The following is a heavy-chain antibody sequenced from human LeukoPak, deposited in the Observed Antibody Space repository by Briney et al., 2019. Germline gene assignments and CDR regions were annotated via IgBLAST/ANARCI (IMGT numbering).Heavy chain of an antibody. Sequence: GASVKVSCKVSGYTLTELSMHWVRRAPGKGLEWMGGFDPEDGETIYAQKFQGRVTMTQDTSTDTAYMELSSLRSEDTAVYYCATLGEDTAMGPLDYWGQGTLVTVSS. CDR1: GYTLTELS. D-gene: IGHD5-18*01. CDR3: ATLGEDTAMGPLDY. CDR2: FDPEDGET. V-gene: IGHV1-24*01. J-gene: IGHJ4*02.